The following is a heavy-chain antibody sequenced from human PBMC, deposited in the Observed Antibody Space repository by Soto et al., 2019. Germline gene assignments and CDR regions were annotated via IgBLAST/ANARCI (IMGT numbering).Heavy chain of an antibody. V-gene: IGHV3-74*01. CDR2: INSDGTSP. D-gene: IGHD3-10*02. J-gene: IGHJ6*02. CDR3: AREGFTMIGGSGMDV. Sequence: EVQLVESGGGLVQPGGSLRLSCAASGFTFSNFWFHWVRQGPEKGLEWVSRINSDGTSPRFADSVKGRFTISRDNAKNTVYLQMNSLRAEDTAVYFCAREGFTMIGGSGMDVWGQGTTVTVSS. CDR1: GFTFSNFW.